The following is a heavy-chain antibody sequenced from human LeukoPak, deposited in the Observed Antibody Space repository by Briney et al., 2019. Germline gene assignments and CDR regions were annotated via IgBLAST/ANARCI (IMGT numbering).Heavy chain of an antibody. V-gene: IGHV3-21*01. CDR1: GFTFSSCS. CDR3: ARDGLLAARVY. CDR2: ISSSSSYI. Sequence: PGGSLRLSCAASGFTFSSCSMNWVRQAPGKGLEWVSSISSSSSYIYYADSVKGRFTISRDNAKNSLYLQLNSLRAEDTAVYYCARDGLLAARVYWGQGTLVTVSS. D-gene: IGHD6-6*01. J-gene: IGHJ4*02.